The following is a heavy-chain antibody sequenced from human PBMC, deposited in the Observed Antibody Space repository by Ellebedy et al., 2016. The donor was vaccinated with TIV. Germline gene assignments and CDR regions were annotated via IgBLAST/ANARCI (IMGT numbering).Heavy chain of an antibody. D-gene: IGHD2-15*01. V-gene: IGHV4-59*02. Sequence: SETLSLTCSVSGDSVTGYYWSWIRQSSGKGLEWIGYVYHSGTTNYNPSLKGRLTISLDSPKSQFSLKLSSVTAAGTAVYYCAREARGYFGDWGQGIVVTVSS. J-gene: IGHJ4*02. CDR3: AREARGYFGD. CDR1: GDSVTGYY. CDR2: VYHSGTT.